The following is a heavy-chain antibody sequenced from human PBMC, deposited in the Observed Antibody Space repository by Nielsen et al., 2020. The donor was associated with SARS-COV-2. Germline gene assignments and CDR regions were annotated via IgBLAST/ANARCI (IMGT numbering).Heavy chain of an antibody. CDR3: ATAYVLRFLEWLLSPYGMDV. CDR2: IYYSGSP. V-gene: IGHV4-39*01. Sequence: PGKGLEWIGSIYYSGSPYYNPSLKSRVTISVDTSKNQFSLKLSSVTAADTAVYYCATAYVLRFLEWLLSPYGMDVWGQGTTVTVSS. D-gene: IGHD3-3*01. J-gene: IGHJ6*02.